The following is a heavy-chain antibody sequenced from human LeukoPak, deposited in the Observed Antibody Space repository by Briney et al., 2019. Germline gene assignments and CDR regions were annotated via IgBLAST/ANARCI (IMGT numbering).Heavy chain of an antibody. Sequence: SETLSLTCTVSGGSISSYYWSWIRQPPGKGLEWIGYISHIGSTNYNPSLKSRVTISVDTSKNQFSLKLNSGTAADTAVYYCARVTYYDILTGPTPNPAFDIWGQGTMAT. CDR1: GGSISSYY. D-gene: IGHD3-9*01. J-gene: IGHJ3*02. CDR2: ISHIGST. V-gene: IGHV4-59*01. CDR3: ARVTYYDILTGPTPNPAFDI.